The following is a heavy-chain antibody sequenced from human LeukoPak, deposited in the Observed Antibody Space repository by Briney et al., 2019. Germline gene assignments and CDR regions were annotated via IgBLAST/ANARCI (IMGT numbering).Heavy chain of an antibody. J-gene: IGHJ3*02. CDR3: ARGYCSSTSCYVAFDI. CDR1: GGSISSGGYS. V-gene: IGHV4-30-2*02. Sequence: SETLSLTCAVSGGSISSGGYSWSWIRQPPGKGLEWIGYIYHSGSTYYNPSLKSRVTISVDTSKNQFSLKLSSVTAADTAVYYCARGYCSSTSCYVAFDIWGQGTMVTVSS. CDR2: IYHSGST. D-gene: IGHD2-2*01.